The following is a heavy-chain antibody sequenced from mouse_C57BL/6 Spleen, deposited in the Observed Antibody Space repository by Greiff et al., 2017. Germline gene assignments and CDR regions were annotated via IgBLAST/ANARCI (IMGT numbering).Heavy chain of an antibody. D-gene: IGHD2-4*01. CDR1: GFSLTSYG. J-gene: IGHJ4*01. CDR2: IWSDGST. Sequence: QVQLKESGPGLVAPSQSLSITCTVSGFSLTSYGVHWVRQPPGKGLEWLVVIWSDGSTTYNSALKSRLSISKDNSKSQVFLKMNSLQTDDTAMYYCARQDYYDYPYAMDYWGQGTSVTVSS. CDR3: ARQDYYDYPYAMDY. V-gene: IGHV2-6-1*01.